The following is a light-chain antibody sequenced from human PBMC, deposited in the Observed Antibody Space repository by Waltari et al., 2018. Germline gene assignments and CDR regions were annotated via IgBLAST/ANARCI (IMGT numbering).Light chain of an antibody. CDR3: QQTSGPPT. CDR2: AAS. Sequence: DIQMTQSPSSLSASVGDRVTITCRASQTISNYLNWYQQKPGKAPKLLIYAASNLQSGVPSRFSGSGSGADFTLTISMLQPDDSATYICQQTSGPPTFGQGTKVEIK. J-gene: IGKJ1*01. V-gene: IGKV1-39*01. CDR1: QTISNY.